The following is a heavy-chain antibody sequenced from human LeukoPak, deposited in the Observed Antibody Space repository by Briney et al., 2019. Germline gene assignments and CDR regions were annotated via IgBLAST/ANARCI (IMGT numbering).Heavy chain of an antibody. CDR1: GFTFSSYS. CDR3: AKSSLGRATTIHFDY. V-gene: IGHV3-21*01. J-gene: IGHJ4*02. Sequence: GGSLRLSCAASGFTFSSYSMNWVRQAPGKGLEWVSSISSSSSYIYYADSVKGRFTISRDNAKNSLYLQMNSLRAEDTAVYYCAKSSLGRATTIHFDYWGQGTLVTVSS. D-gene: IGHD1-26*01. CDR2: ISSSSSYI.